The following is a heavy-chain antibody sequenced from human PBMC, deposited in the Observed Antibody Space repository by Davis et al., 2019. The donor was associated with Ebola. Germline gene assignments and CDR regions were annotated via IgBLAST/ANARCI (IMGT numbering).Heavy chain of an antibody. J-gene: IGHJ4*02. CDR2: IRSKAYGGTT. CDR3: TRHCSGGSCNSGDY. D-gene: IGHD2-15*01. V-gene: IGHV3-49*03. CDR1: GFTFGAYA. Sequence: GESLKIPCPASGFTFGAYAMSRFRQAQGKGLEWVGFIRSKAYGGTTEYAASVKGRFTISRDDSKSIAYLQMNSLKTEDTAVYYCTRHCSGGSCNSGDYWGQGTLVTVSS.